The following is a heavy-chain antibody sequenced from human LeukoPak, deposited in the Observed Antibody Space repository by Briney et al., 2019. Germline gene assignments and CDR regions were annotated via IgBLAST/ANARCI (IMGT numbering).Heavy chain of an antibody. CDR2: MYYSGST. Sequence: SETLSLTCTVSGGSINSYFWSWIRQPPGKGLEWIGYMYYSGSTKYNPSLKSRVTISVNTSKNQFSLKMSSVTAADTAIYYCARDYYGSGSQDIWGQGTLVTVSS. CDR3: ARDYYGSGSQDI. V-gene: IGHV4-59*01. CDR1: GGSINSYF. J-gene: IGHJ4*02. D-gene: IGHD3-10*01.